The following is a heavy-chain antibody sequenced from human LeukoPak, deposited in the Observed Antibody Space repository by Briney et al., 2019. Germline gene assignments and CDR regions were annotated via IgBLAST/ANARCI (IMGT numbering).Heavy chain of an antibody. CDR3: AREVIVYDFWSGYYDGDAFDI. Sequence: GGSLRLSCAASGFTFRIYWMSWVRQAPGKGLEWVANIKQDGSEKYYVDSVRGRFTLSRDNAKNSLYLQMDSLRAEDTAVYYCAREVIVYDFWSGYYDGDAFDIWGQGTMVTVSS. V-gene: IGHV3-7*01. CDR1: GFTFRIYW. D-gene: IGHD3-3*01. CDR2: IKQDGSEK. J-gene: IGHJ3*02.